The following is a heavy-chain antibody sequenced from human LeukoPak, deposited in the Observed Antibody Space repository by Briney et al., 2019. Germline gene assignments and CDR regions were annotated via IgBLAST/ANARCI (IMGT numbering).Heavy chain of an antibody. Sequence: GGSLRLSCTASGFTFSDYAMSWVRQAPGKGLEWVGFIRSKAYGGTTEYAASVKGRFTISRDDSKSIAYLQMNSLKTEDTAVYYCTRVYCSSTSCFYYFDYWGQGTLVTVSS. CDR2: IRSKAYGGTT. CDR1: GFTFSDYA. J-gene: IGHJ4*02. V-gene: IGHV3-49*04. CDR3: TRVYCSSTSCFYYFDY. D-gene: IGHD2-2*01.